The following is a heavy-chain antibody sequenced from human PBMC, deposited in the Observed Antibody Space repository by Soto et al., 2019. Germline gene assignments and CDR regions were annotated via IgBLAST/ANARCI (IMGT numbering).Heavy chain of an antibody. J-gene: IGHJ4*02. CDR1: GFNFSSYW. CDR2: IKQDGSEK. V-gene: IGHV3-7*03. Sequence: EVQLVESGGGLVQPGGSLRLSCAASGFNFSSYWMSWVRQAPGKGLEWVANIKQDGSEKYYVDSVKGRFTISRDNAKNSLYLQMNSLRAEDTAVFYCVRVGRLGGYWGQGTLVTVSS. CDR3: VRVGRLGGY. D-gene: IGHD3-16*01.